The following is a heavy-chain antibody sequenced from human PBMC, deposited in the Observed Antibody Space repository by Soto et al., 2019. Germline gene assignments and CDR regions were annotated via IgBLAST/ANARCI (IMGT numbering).Heavy chain of an antibody. V-gene: IGHV3-11*01. CDR2: ISSGGSTI. CDR1: GFTFSDYY. J-gene: IGHJ4*02. Sequence: PGGSLRLSCAASGFTFSDYYMSWIRQAPGKGLEWVSHISSGGSTIYYADSVKGRFTISRDNAKNSLYLQMNSLRAEDTAVYYCARSHDYGDSRDYWGQGTLVTVSS. CDR3: ARSHDYGDSRDY. D-gene: IGHD4-17*01.